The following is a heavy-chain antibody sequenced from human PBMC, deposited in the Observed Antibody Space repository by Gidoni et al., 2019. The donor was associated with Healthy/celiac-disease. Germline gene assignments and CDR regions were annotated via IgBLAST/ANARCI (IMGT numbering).Heavy chain of an antibody. CDR3: AKTPDYGGNTDY. Sequence: EVQLVESGRGLVQPGGSLRLPCAASGFTFNSYAMSWVGQAPGKGLGWVSAISGSGGSTYYAESGKGRFTISRDNSKNTLYLQMNSLRAEDTAVYYCAKTPDYGGNTDYWGQGTLVTVSS. CDR2: ISGSGGST. CDR1: GFTFNSYA. D-gene: IGHD4-17*01. V-gene: IGHV3-23*04. J-gene: IGHJ4*02.